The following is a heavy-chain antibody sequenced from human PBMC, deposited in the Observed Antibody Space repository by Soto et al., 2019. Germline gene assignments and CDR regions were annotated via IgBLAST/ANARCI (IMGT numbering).Heavy chain of an antibody. D-gene: IGHD2-15*01. Sequence: EVQLVESGGGLVKPGGSLRLSCAASGFTFSSYSMKWVRQAPGKGLEWVSSISSSSSYIYYADSVKGRFTISRDNAKNSLYLQMNSLRAEDTAVYYCARLIVAFYYGIDVWGQGTTVTVSS. CDR3: ARLIVAFYYGIDV. J-gene: IGHJ6*02. CDR1: GFTFSSYS. V-gene: IGHV3-21*01. CDR2: ISSSSSYI.